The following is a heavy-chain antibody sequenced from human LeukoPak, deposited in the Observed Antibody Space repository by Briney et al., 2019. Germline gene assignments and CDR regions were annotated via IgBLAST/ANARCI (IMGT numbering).Heavy chain of an antibody. V-gene: IGHV1-8*01. D-gene: IGHD4-23*01. Sequence: ASVKVSCKASGYTFTIYDINWVRQATGQGLEWMGWMNPNSGNTGYAQKFQGRVTMTRNTSISTAYMELSSLRSEDTAVYYCARGRQGVVRGYYYMDVWGKGTTVTISS. CDR2: MNPNSGNT. J-gene: IGHJ6*03. CDR3: ARGRQGVVRGYYYMDV. CDR1: GYTFTIYD.